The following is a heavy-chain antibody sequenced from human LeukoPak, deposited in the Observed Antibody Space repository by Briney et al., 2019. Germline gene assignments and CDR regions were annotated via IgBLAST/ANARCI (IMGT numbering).Heavy chain of an antibody. V-gene: IGHV1-18*01. J-gene: IGHJ4*02. CDR2: ISAYNGNT. CDR1: GGTFSSCT. CDR3: AREGVVYCGGDCSYFDY. Sequence: ASVKVSCKASGGTFSSCTISWVRQAPGQGLEWMGWISAYNGNTNYAQKLQGRVTMTTDTSTSTAYMELRSLRSDDTAVYYCAREGVVYCGGDCSYFDYWGQGTLVIVSS. D-gene: IGHD2-21*02.